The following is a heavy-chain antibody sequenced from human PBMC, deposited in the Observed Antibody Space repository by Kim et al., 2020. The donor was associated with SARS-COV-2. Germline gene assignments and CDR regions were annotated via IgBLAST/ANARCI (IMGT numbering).Heavy chain of an antibody. Sequence: GGSLRLSCAASGFTFSSYAMHWVRQAPGKGLEGVAVISYDGSNKYYADSVKGRFTISRDNSKNTLYLQMNSLRAEDTAVYYCARGAAGIDYWGQGTLVTVSS. CDR2: ISYDGSNK. D-gene: IGHD6-13*01. CDR1: GFTFSSYA. CDR3: ARGAAGIDY. V-gene: IGHV3-30-3*01. J-gene: IGHJ4*02.